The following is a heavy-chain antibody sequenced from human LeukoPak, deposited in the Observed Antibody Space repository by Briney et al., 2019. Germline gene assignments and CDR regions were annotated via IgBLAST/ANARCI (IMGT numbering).Heavy chain of an antibody. D-gene: IGHD3-9*01. CDR1: GFTFSNAW. CDR3: ARTYYDILTAYNPYLDY. V-gene: IGHV3-21*01. CDR2: ITSSSASM. Sequence: GGSLRLSCEASGFTFSNAWMSWARQAPGKGLEWVSSITSSSASMYYADSVKGRFTISRDNAKNSLYLQMNSLRAEDTAVYYCARTYYDILTAYNPYLDYWGQGTLVTVSS. J-gene: IGHJ4*02.